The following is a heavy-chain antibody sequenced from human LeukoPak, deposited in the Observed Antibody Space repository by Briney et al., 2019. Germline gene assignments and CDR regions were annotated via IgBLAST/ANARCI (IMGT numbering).Heavy chain of an antibody. D-gene: IGHD7-27*01. CDR1: GFTFSSYS. CDR3: ARDPRAWGNWFDP. Sequence: PGGSLRLSCAASGFTFSSYSMNWVRQAPGKGLEWVSSISSSSSYIYYADSVKGRFTISRDNAKNSLYLQMNSLRAEDTAVYYCARDPRAWGNWFDPWGQGTLVTVSS. CDR2: ISSSSSYI. V-gene: IGHV3-21*01. J-gene: IGHJ5*02.